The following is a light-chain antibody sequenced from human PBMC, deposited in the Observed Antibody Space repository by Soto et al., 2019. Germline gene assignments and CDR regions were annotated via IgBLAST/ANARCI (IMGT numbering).Light chain of an antibody. CDR2: LGS. CDR3: VHALQTSYT. V-gene: IGKV2-28*01. Sequence: DIVMTQSPLSLPVTPGEPASISCRSSQSLLHNNGYNYLSWYLQKPGQSPQLLIYLGSNRASGVPDRFRGSGSGTDYTLKISRVEAADVGVYDCVHALQTSYTFGQGAQLEVK. CDR1: QSLLHNNGYNY. J-gene: IGKJ2*01.